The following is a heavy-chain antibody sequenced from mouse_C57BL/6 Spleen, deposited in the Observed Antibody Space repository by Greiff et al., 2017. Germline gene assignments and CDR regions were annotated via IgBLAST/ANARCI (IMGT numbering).Heavy chain of an antibody. CDR3: ARSGGYYGREGYFDV. Sequence: QVHVKQSGAELARPGASVKMSCKASGYTFTSYTMHWVKQRPGQGLEWIGYINPSSGYTKYNQKFKDKATLTADKSSSTAYMQLSSLTSEDSAVYYCARSGGYYGREGYFDVWGTGTTVTVSS. V-gene: IGHV1-4*01. CDR2: INPSSGYT. CDR1: GYTFTSYT. D-gene: IGHD1-1*01. J-gene: IGHJ1*03.